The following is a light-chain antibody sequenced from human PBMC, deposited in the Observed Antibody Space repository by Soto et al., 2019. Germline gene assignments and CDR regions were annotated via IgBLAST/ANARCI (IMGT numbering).Light chain of an antibody. J-gene: IGLJ3*02. CDR3: CSYVGSSILM. V-gene: IGLV2-23*02. CDR1: SSDVGRYNL. CDR2: EVN. Sequence: QSALTQPASVSGSPGQSITISCTGTSSDVGRYNLVSWYQQLPGKAPKLIIYEVNERPSGISDRFSGSKSGNTASLTISGLQDEDEADYFCCSYVGSSILMFGGGTKVT.